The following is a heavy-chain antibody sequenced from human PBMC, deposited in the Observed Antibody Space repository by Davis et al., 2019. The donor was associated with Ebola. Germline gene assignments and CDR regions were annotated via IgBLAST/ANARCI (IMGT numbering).Heavy chain of an antibody. D-gene: IGHD6-6*01. CDR3: ARDPPGYSSSSDYYYYGMDV. J-gene: IGHJ6*02. CDR2: IIPILGIA. Sequence: SVKVSCKASGGTFSSYAISLVRQAPGQGLEWMGRIIPILGIANYAQKFQGRVTITADKSTSTAYMELSSLRSEDTAVYYCARDPPGYSSSSDYYYYGMDVWGQGTTVTVSS. CDR1: GGTFSSYA. V-gene: IGHV1-69*04.